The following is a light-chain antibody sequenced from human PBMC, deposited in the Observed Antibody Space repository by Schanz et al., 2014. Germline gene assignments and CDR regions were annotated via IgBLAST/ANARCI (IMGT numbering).Light chain of an antibody. J-gene: IGKJ3*01. CDR1: QSVSSN. V-gene: IGKV3-11*01. CDR2: DTS. Sequence: EIVMTQSPATLSVSPGERATLSCRASQSVSSNLAWYQQTPGQAPRLLIYDTSNRATGIPARFSGSGSGTDFTLTISSLEPEDFAVYYCQQRYNWPRAFGPGTKVDIK. CDR3: QQRYNWPRA.